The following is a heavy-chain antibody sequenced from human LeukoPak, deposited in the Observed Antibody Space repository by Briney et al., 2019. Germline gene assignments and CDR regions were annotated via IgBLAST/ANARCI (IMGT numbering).Heavy chain of an antibody. D-gene: IGHD6-13*01. V-gene: IGHV1-69*05. CDR2: IIPIFGTA. Sequence: SVKVSCKASGGTFSSYAISWVRQAPGQGLEWKGRIIPIFGTANYAQKFQGRVTITTDESTSTAYMELSSLRSEDTAVYYCARGAIAAAGTGGWFDPWGQGTLVTVSS. CDR1: GGTFSSYA. CDR3: ARGAIAAAGTGGWFDP. J-gene: IGHJ5*02.